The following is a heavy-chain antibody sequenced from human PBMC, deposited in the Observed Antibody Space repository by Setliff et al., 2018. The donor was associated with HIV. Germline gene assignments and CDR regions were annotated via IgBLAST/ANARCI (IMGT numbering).Heavy chain of an antibody. J-gene: IGHJ6*02. D-gene: IGHD3-10*01. CDR3: ARDQLAMVRRNGMDV. CDR1: GFSFSSHS. CDR2: ISNSGESK. V-gene: IGHV3-23*01. Sequence: PGGSLRLSCAASGFSFSSHSMSWVRQAPGKGLEWVASISNSGESKYYADSVKGRFTISRDNSKNTLYVQMNSLRVEDTAVYYCARDQLAMVRRNGMDVWGQGTTVTVSS.